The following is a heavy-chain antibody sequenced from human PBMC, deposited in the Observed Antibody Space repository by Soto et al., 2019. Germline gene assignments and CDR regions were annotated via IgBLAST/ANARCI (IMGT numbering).Heavy chain of an antibody. CDR1: GFTFSSYG. CDR2: ISYDGSNK. D-gene: IGHD1-26*01. Sequence: QVQLVESGGGVVQPGRSLRLSCAASGFTFSSYGMHWVRQAPGKGLEWVAVISYDGSNKYYADSVKGRFTISRDNSKNTLYLQMNSLRAEDTAVYYCAKGGVGSTSNAFDIWGQGTMVTVSS. J-gene: IGHJ3*02. CDR3: AKGGVGSTSNAFDI. V-gene: IGHV3-30*18.